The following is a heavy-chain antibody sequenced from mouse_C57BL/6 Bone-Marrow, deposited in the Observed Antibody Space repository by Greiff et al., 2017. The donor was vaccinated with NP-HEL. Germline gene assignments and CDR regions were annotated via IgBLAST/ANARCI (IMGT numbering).Heavy chain of an antibody. J-gene: IGHJ1*03. Sequence: EIQLQQSGAELVRPGASVKLSCTASGFNITDYYMHWVKQRPEQGLEWIGRIDPEDGDTEYAPKFQGKATMTADTSSNTAYLQLSSLTSEDTAVYNCTTTLHLRFWYFDVWGTGTTVTVSS. CDR2: IDPEDGDT. D-gene: IGHD1-1*01. CDR1: GFNITDYY. V-gene: IGHV14-1*01. CDR3: TTTLHLRFWYFDV.